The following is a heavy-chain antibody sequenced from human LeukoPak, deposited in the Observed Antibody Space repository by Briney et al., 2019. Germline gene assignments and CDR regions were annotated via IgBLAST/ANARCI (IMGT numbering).Heavy chain of an antibody. V-gene: IGHV3-7*01. J-gene: IGHJ4*02. CDR2: IKQDGSEK. CDR1: GFTFSSYW. Sequence: GGSLRLSCAASGFTFSSYWMSWVRQAPGKGLEWVANIKQDGSEKYYVDSVEGRFTISRDNAKNSLYLQMNSLRAEDTAVYYCTTDGSRYYDLLTGYSYFDYWGQGTLVTVSS. D-gene: IGHD3-9*01. CDR3: TTDGSRYYDLLTGYSYFDY.